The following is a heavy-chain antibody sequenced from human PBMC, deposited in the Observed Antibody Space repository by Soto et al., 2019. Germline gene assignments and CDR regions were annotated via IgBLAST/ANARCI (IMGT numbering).Heavy chain of an antibody. CDR3: ARDERAYGADALDI. Sequence: GGSLRLSCAASGFTFSSYGMTWVRQAPGKGLEWVSYISSSGSTIYYADSVKGRFTISRDNAQNSLFLQMISLRAEDTAVYYCARDERAYGADALDIWGQGTMVTVSS. J-gene: IGHJ3*02. CDR1: GFTFSSYG. D-gene: IGHD4-17*01. CDR2: ISSSGSTI. V-gene: IGHV3-48*01.